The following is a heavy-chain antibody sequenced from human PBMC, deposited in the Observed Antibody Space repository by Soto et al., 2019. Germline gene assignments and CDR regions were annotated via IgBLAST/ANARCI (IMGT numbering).Heavy chain of an antibody. CDR1: GFTFSDFA. CDR2: IYGGGNGP. V-gene: IGHV3-23*01. CDR3: AKMAGMDTWAYSFDY. D-gene: IGHD5-18*01. Sequence: EVQVLESGGGLVQPGGSLRLSCAATGFTFSDFAMSWVRQAPGKGLEWVSRIYGGGNGPHYADSVKGRVTISRDNSQNTWYLQMNSLRAEDTAVYYCAKMAGMDTWAYSFDYWGQGTLVTVSS. J-gene: IGHJ4*02.